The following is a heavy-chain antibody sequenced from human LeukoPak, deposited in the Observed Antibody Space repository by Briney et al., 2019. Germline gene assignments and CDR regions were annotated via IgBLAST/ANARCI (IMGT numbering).Heavy chain of an antibody. V-gene: IGHV3-7*01. J-gene: IGHJ6*04. D-gene: IGHD2-2*01. CDR1: GFPFSGYW. Sequence: GGSLRLSCTASGFPFSGYWISWVRQAPGTGLEWVANIKEDGSVQDYVDSVKGRFTISRDNAKNTLYLQMNSLRVDDTAVYYCVGQLLRAVWGKGTTVTVSS. CDR3: VGQLLRAV. CDR2: IKEDGSVQ.